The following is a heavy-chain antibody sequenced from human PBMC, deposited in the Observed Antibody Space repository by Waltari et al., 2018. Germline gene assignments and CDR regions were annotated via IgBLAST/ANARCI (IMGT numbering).Heavy chain of an antibody. CDR1: GFTFSSYS. J-gene: IGHJ4*02. Sequence: EVQLLESGGGLVQPGGSLRLSCAASGFTFSSYSMNWVRQAPGTGLEWVSSISSSSSYIYYADSVKGRFTISRDNAKNSLYLQMNSLRAEDTAVYYCARASGDRGGDYVSPLSVDYWGQGTLVTVSS. CDR2: ISSSSSYI. V-gene: IGHV3-21*01. D-gene: IGHD4-17*01. CDR3: ARASGDRGGDYVSPLSVDY.